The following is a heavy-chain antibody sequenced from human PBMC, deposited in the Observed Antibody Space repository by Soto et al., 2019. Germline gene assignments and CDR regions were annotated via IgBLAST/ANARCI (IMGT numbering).Heavy chain of an antibody. CDR1: GSSINSGGYY. V-gene: IGHV4-31*03. Sequence: QVQLQESGPGLVKPSQTLSLTCTVSGSSINSGGYYWSWIRQHPGKGLEWIGYIYFSGTTYYNPSLKSRVTISVDTSKNQFSLTLSSVTAADTAVYYCARVYGSESYYYFDYWGHGTLVTVSS. D-gene: IGHD3-10*01. CDR3: ARVYGSESYYYFDY. J-gene: IGHJ4*01. CDR2: IYFSGTT.